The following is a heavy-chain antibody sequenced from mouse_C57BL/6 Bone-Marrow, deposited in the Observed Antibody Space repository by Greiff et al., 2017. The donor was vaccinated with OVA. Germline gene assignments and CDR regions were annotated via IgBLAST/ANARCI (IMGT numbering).Heavy chain of an antibody. V-gene: IGHV14-4*01. J-gene: IGHJ1*03. CDR1: GFNIKDDY. CDR2: IDPENGDT. CDR3: TAGFDV. Sequence: VQLKESGAELVRPGASVKLSCTASGFNIKDDYMHWVKQRPEQGLEWIGWIDPENGDTEYASKFQGKATITEDTSSNTAYLQLRSLTSEDTAVYYCTAGFDVWGTGTTVTVSS.